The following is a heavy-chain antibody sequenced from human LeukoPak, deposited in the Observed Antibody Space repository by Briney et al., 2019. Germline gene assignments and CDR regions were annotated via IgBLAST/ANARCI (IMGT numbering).Heavy chain of an antibody. V-gene: IGHV4-30-4*01. CDR3: ARARYYGSRYFDY. CDR1: GDSVNSDDSY. D-gene: IGHD3-10*01. CDR2: IYYTGST. J-gene: IGHJ4*02. Sequence: SETLSLTCTVAGDSVNSDDSYWSWIRQPPGEGLECVGYIYYTGSTYYNPSLKSRLTISIDTSKNHFSLKLNSVTAADTAVYYCARARYYGSRYFDYWGQGIQVTVSS.